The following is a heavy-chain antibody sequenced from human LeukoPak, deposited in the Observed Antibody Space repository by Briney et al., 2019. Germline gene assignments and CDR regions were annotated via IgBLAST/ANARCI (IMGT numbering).Heavy chain of an antibody. D-gene: IGHD4-17*01. V-gene: IGHV4-59*08. J-gene: IGHJ4*02. CDR3: ARQGPTYGDPPY. CDR2: IYYRGTT. CDR1: GGSIGTYY. Sequence: SGTLSLTCTVSGGSIGTYYWSWIRQPPGKGLEWIGYIYYRGTTNYNPSLMSRVTISVDTSKNQFSLQLSSVTAADTAVYYCARQGPTYGDPPYWGQGTLVTVSS.